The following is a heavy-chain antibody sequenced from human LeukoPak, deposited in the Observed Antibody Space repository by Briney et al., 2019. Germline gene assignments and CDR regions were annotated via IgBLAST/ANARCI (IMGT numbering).Heavy chain of an antibody. V-gene: IGHV1-46*01. CDR1: GYTFTSYY. CDR2: TNPSGGST. CDR3: ARASGIAARPSWFDP. J-gene: IGHJ5*02. D-gene: IGHD6-6*01. Sequence: GASVKVSCKASGYTFTSYYMHWVRQAPGQGLEWMGITNPSGGSTSYAQKFQGRVTMTRDTSTSTVYMELSSLRSEDTAVYYCARASGIAARPSWFDPWGQGTLVTVSS.